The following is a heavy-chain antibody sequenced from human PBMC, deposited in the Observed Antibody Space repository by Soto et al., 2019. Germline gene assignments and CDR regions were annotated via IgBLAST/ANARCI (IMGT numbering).Heavy chain of an antibody. CDR1: GYTFTSYC. Sequence: ASVKVSCKASGYTFTSYCISWVRQAPGQGLECMGWISAYNGNTKFAQNFQGRVTMTTDTSTSTAYMELRSLRAEDTAVYYCASRPSEADYYAVFDYWGQGALVTVSS. CDR2: ISAYNGNT. CDR3: ASRPSEADYYAVFDY. V-gene: IGHV1-18*01. J-gene: IGHJ4*02. D-gene: IGHD3-3*01.